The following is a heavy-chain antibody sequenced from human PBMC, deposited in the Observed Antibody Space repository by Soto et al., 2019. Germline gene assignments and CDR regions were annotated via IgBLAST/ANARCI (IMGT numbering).Heavy chain of an antibody. Sequence: PGGSLRLSCAASGFTFSSYGMHWVRQAPGKGLEWVAVISYDGSNKYYADSVKGRFTISRDNSKNTLYLQMNSLRAEDTAVYYCAKDRGIAARPGPFDYWGQGTLVTVSS. CDR3: AKDRGIAARPGPFDY. V-gene: IGHV3-30*18. D-gene: IGHD6-6*01. CDR1: GFTFSSYG. CDR2: ISYDGSNK. J-gene: IGHJ4*02.